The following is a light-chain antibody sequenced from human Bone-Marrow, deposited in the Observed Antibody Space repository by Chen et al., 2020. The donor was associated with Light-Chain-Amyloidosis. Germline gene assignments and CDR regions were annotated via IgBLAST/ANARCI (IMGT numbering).Light chain of an antibody. CDR1: ELPTKY. J-gene: IGLJ2*01. Sequence: SYELTQPPSVSVSPGQTGRSTCTGAELPTKYAYWYQQKPGQAPVLVIHRDTERPSGISERFAGSSSGTTATLTISGVQAEDEADYHCQSADSSGTYEVIFGGGTKLTVL. CDR3: QSADSSGTYEVI. V-gene: IGLV3-25*03. CDR2: RDT.